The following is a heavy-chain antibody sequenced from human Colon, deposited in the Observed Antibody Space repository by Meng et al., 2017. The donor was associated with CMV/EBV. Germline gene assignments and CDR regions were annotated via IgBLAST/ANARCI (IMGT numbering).Heavy chain of an antibody. CDR3: ARDWVSLIGRYYGMDV. Sequence: GGSLRLSCAASGMTLSSYWMTWVRQAPGKGLEWVANIKQDGSETSYVDSVKGRFTISRDNAKNSLYLQMNNLRAEDTAVYYCARDWVSLIGRYYGMDVWGQGTTVTVSS. CDR1: GMTLSSYW. D-gene: IGHD2/OR15-2a*01. J-gene: IGHJ6*02. CDR2: IKQDGSET. V-gene: IGHV3-7*01.